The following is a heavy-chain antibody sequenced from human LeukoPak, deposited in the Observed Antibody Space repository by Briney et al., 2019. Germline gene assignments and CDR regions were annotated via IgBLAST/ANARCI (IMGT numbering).Heavy chain of an antibody. Sequence: GGSLRLSCAASGFTFSSYSMNWVRQAPGKGLEWVANIKQDGSEKNYVDSVKGRFTISRDNAKNSLYLQMNSLRAEDTAVYYCARDPEIPLDYWGQGTLVTVSS. V-gene: IGHV3-7*04. CDR1: GFTFSSYS. CDR2: IKQDGSEK. J-gene: IGHJ4*02. CDR3: ARDPEIPLDY. D-gene: IGHD1-14*01.